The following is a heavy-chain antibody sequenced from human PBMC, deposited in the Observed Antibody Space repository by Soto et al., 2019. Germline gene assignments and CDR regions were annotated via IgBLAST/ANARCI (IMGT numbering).Heavy chain of an antibody. J-gene: IGHJ4*02. Sequence: LRLSCAASGFTFSLYSMIWVRQAPGKGLEWVSSISSSSTFIYYADSMKGRFTVSRDNAQNSLYLQLNSLRADDTAVYYCVRARSTDSRPDYWGQGTQVTV. CDR1: GFTFSLYS. V-gene: IGHV3-21*01. CDR3: VRARSTDSRPDY. CDR2: ISSSSTFI. D-gene: IGHD3-22*01.